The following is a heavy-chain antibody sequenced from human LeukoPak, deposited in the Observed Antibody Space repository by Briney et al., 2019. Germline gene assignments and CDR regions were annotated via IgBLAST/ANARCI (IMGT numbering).Heavy chain of an antibody. CDR3: ARHFFTGFGI. V-gene: IGHV4-34*01. CDR1: GGSFSGYY. CDR2: INHSGST. D-gene: IGHD3-3*02. Sequence: PSETLSLTCAVYGGSFSGYYWSWIRQPPGKGLEWIGEINHSGSTNYNPSLKSRVTISVDTSKNQFSLKLSSVTAADTAVYYCARHFFTGFGIWGQGTMVTVSS. J-gene: IGHJ3*02.